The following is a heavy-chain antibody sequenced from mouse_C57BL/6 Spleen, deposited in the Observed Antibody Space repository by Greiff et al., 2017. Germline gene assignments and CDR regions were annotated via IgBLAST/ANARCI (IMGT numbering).Heavy chain of an antibody. CDR2: ISSGGDYI. D-gene: IGHD2-1*01. Sequence: EVQLVESGEGLVKPGGSLKLSCAASGFTFSSYAMSWVRQTPEKRLEWVAYISSGGDYIYYADTVKGRFTISRDNARNTLYLQMSSLKSEDTAMYYCTSYGNYDYAMDYWGQGTSVTVSS. V-gene: IGHV5-9-1*02. J-gene: IGHJ4*01. CDR1: GFTFSSYA. CDR3: TSYGNYDYAMDY.